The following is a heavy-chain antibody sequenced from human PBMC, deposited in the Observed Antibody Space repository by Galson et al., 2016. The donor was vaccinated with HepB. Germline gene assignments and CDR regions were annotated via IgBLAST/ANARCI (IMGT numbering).Heavy chain of an antibody. CDR3: AKEFVATGGVVGDY. V-gene: IGHV3-30-3*01. Sequence: SLRLSCAASGFTFSSYAMHWVRQAPGKGLEWVAVISYDESNKYYADSVKGRFTISRDSSKNTVYLQMTSLRVEDTALYYCAKEFVATGGVVGDYWGQGTLVTVSS. CDR1: GFTFSSYA. CDR2: ISYDESNK. D-gene: IGHD2-8*02. J-gene: IGHJ4*02.